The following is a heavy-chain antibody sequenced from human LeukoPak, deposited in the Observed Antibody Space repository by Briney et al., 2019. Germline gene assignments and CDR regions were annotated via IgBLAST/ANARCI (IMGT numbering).Heavy chain of an antibody. J-gene: IGHJ1*01. CDR3: ARHRSGWYSPVQH. CDR2: IYHNGDT. D-gene: IGHD6-19*01. V-gene: IGHV4-38-2*01. CDR1: GDSISSAYY. Sequence: PSETDSLTCAVSGDSISSAYYWGWIRQPPGKGLEWIGSIYHNGDTYYSPSLKSRVTMSVDTSKNQFSLMLSSVTAADTAIYYCARHRSGWYSPVQHWGQGNPVSVSS.